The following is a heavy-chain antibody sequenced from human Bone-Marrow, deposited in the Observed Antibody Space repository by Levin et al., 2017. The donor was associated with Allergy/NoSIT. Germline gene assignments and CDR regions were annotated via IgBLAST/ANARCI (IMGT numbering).Heavy chain of an antibody. Sequence: GASVKVSCKASGYTFTDFAIHWLRQAPGQRLEWLGWINGGNDYTEYSQKFRGRVTISRDTSASTVFMELSSLRSEDTALYYCAREEGYCTSTKCYIYQRGIDVWGQGTTVTVSS. CDR3: AREEGYCTSTKCYIYQRGIDV. V-gene: IGHV1-3*01. J-gene: IGHJ6*02. CDR2: INGGNDYT. CDR1: GYTFTDFA. D-gene: IGHD2-2*01.